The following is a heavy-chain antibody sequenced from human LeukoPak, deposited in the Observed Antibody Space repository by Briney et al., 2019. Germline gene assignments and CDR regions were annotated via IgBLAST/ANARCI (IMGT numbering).Heavy chain of an antibody. V-gene: IGHV4-39*01. CDR1: GGSISSSSYY. J-gene: IGHJ5*02. CDR3: ARLSNDSPGDP. D-gene: IGHD4-11*01. CDR2: IYYSGST. Sequence: PSETLSLTCTVSGGSISSSSYYWGWIRQPPGKGLEWIGSIYYSGSTYYNPSLKCRVTMSVDTSKNQFSLKLTSVTAADTGVYYCARLSNDSPGDPWGQGSLVTVSS.